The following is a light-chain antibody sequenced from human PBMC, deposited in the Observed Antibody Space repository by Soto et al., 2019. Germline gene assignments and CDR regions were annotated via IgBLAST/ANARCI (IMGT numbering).Light chain of an antibody. V-gene: IGKV1-5*01. Sequence: GDRVTITCRASETINNWLAWYQQKPGIAPKLLIYDAYILESGVPSRFSGSGSGTEFTLTISSLQPDDLATYYCQQYTSYSWTFGQGTKVEIK. CDR1: ETINNW. J-gene: IGKJ1*01. CDR3: QQYTSYSWT. CDR2: DAY.